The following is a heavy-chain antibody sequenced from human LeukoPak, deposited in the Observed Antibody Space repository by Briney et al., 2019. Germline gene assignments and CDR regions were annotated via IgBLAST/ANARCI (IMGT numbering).Heavy chain of an antibody. CDR1: GFTFSSYE. CDR3: ASTTGRGRSGWYSY. CDR2: INHSGST. V-gene: IGHV4-34*01. D-gene: IGHD6-19*01. J-gene: IGHJ4*02. Sequence: GSLRLSCAASGFTFSSYEMNWVGQPPGKGLEWIGEINHSGSTNYNPSLKSRVTISVDTSKNQFSLKLSSVTAADTAVYYCASTTGRGRSGWYSYWGQGTLVTVSS.